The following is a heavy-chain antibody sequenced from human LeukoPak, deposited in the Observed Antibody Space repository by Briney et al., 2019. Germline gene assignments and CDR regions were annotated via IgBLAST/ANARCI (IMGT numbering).Heavy chain of an antibody. CDR2: IWYDGSSK. CDR1: GFTFSSYG. V-gene: IGHV3-33*06. J-gene: IGHJ2*01. D-gene: IGHD1-26*01. CDR3: AKSIREPGCNFDL. Sequence: GRSLRLSCAASGFTFSSYGMQWVRQAPGKGLEWVAVIWYDGSSKYYTDSVKGRFTISRDNSKDTLYLQMNNLRAEDTAVFYCAKSIREPGCNFDLWGRGTLVIVSS.